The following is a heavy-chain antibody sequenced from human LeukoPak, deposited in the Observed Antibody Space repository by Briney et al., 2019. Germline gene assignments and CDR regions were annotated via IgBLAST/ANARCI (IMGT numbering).Heavy chain of an antibody. CDR2: ISGSGGST. D-gene: IGHD5-12*01. Sequence: GGSLRLSCAASGFTLSSYAISWVRQAPGKGLEWVSAISGSGGSTHYADSVKGRFTISRDSSNNILYLQMNGLRAEDTALYFCAKDVEATISSGGYYFDYWGQGTLVTVSS. V-gene: IGHV3-23*01. CDR3: AKDVEATISSGGYYFDY. J-gene: IGHJ4*02. CDR1: GFTLSSYA.